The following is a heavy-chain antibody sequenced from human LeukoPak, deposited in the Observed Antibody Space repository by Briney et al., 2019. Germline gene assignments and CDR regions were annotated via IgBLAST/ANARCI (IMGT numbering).Heavy chain of an antibody. Sequence: ASVKVSCKASGGTFSSYTISWVRQAPGQGLEWMGRIIPILGIANYAQKFQGRVTITADISTSTAYMELSSLRSEDRAVYYCARGLEQQLPREYFQHWGQGTLVTVSS. J-gene: IGHJ1*01. CDR1: GGTFSSYT. CDR3: ARGLEQQLPREYFQH. D-gene: IGHD6-13*01. CDR2: IIPILGIA. V-gene: IGHV1-69*02.